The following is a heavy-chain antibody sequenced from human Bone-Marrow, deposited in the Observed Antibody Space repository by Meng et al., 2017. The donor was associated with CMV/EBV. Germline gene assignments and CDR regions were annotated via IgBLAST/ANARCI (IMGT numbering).Heavy chain of an antibody. Sequence: GESLKISCAASGFTFSSYWMSWVRQAPGKGLEWVANIKQEGSEKYYVDSVKGRFTISRDNAKNSLYLQMNSLRAEDTAVYYCARDTWSGYLPSPYYYYGMDVWGQGTTVTVSS. CDR1: GFTFSSYW. CDR3: ARDTWSGYLPSPYYYYGMDV. V-gene: IGHV3-7*01. CDR2: IKQEGSEK. D-gene: IGHD3-3*01. J-gene: IGHJ6*02.